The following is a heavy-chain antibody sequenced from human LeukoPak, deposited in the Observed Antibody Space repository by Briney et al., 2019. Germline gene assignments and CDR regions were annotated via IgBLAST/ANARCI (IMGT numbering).Heavy chain of an antibody. V-gene: IGHV4-39*02. CDR3: AREASCSSGCLPDY. Sequence: SETLSLTCTVSGGSISSSSYYWGWIRQPPGKGLEWIGFIYYSGSTYYNPSLKSRVSMSVDTSKNQFSLKLSSVTAADTAVYYCAREASCSSGCLPDYWGQGTLVTVSS. CDR2: IYYSGST. D-gene: IGHD6-19*01. J-gene: IGHJ4*02. CDR1: GGSISSSSYY.